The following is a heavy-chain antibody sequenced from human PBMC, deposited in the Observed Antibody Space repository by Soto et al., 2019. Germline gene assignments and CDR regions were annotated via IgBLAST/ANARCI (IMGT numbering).Heavy chain of an antibody. CDR1: GFTFSSYS. J-gene: IGHJ4*02. V-gene: IGHV3-21*01. CDR3: ALEPGQYPSNHFDY. Sequence: VGSLRLSCAASGFTFSSYSMNWVRQAPGKGLEWVSSISSSSSYIYYADSVKGRFTISRDNAKNSLYLQMNSLRAEDTAVYYCALEPGQYPSNHFDYWGQGTLVTVSS. CDR2: ISSSSSYI. D-gene: IGHD1-1*01.